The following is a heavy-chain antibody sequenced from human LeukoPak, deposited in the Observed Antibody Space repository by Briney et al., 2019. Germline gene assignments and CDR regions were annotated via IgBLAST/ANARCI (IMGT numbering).Heavy chain of an antibody. Sequence: GGSLRLSCAASGFTFSNYAMSWVRQAPGKGLEWVSAISGSGGSTYYADSVVKGRFTISRDNSKNTLYLQMNSLGAEDTAVYYCAKCYCDSSTSGTDWWGQGTLVTVSS. V-gene: IGHV3-23*01. CDR3: AKCYCDSSTSGTDW. D-gene: IGHD3-22*01. CDR1: GFTFSNYA. J-gene: IGHJ1*01. CDR2: ISGSGGST.